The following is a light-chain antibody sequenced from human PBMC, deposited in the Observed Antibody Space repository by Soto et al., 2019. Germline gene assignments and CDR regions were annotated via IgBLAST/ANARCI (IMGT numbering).Light chain of an antibody. CDR2: DAS. Sequence: IKMYQSPSTLSATVGDRVTITCRASQSISSWLAWYQQKPGKAPKLLIYDASSLESGVPSRFSGSGSGTEFTLTISSLQPDDFATYYCQQSDRTPPTFGQGTMVDI. J-gene: IGKJ1*01. V-gene: IGKV1-5*01. CDR1: QSISSW. CDR3: QQSDRTPPT.